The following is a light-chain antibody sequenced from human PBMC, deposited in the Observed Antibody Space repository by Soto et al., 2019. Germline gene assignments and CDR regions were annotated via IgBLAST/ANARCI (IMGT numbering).Light chain of an antibody. CDR3: QQANSLPRT. Sequence: GGRVTITCRASQGISNWLAWYQQKPGKAPNLLIYAATSLQSGVPSRFSGSGSGTDFTLTISSLQPEDFATYYCQQANSLPRTFGQGTKVDIK. CDR1: QGISNW. CDR2: AAT. V-gene: IGKV1-12*01. J-gene: IGKJ1*01.